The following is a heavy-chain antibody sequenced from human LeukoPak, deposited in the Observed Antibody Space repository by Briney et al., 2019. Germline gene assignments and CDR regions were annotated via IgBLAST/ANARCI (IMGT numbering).Heavy chain of an antibody. V-gene: IGHV3-53*01. CDR1: GFTISSNY. CDR3: ARDNELDL. D-gene: IGHD2-8*01. J-gene: IGHJ2*01. Sequence: GGSLRLSCAASGFTISSNYMSWVRQAPGKGLEWVSVFYSGVGTYYADSVKGRFTISSDNSKNTLYLQMNSLRAEDTAVYYCARDNELDLWGRGTLVTVSS. CDR2: FYSGVGT.